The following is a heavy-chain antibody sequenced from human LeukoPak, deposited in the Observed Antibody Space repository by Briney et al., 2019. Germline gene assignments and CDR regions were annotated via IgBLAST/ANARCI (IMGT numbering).Heavy chain of an antibody. CDR3: ARWASQRWLQNYGGVHYFGY. Sequence: SETLSLTCTVSGGSISSSSYYWGWIRQPPGKGLEWIGYIYYSGSTNYNPSLKSRVTISVDTSKNQFSLKLSSVTAADTAVYYCARWASQRWLQNYGGVHYFGYWGQGTLVTVSS. V-gene: IGHV4-61*05. CDR2: IYYSGST. J-gene: IGHJ4*02. D-gene: IGHD5-24*01. CDR1: GGSISSSSYY.